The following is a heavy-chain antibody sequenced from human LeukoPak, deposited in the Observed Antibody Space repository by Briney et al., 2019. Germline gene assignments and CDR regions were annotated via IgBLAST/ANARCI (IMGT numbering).Heavy chain of an antibody. Sequence: SETLSLTCAVYGGSFSGYYWSWIRQPPGKGLEWIGEINHSGSTNYNPSLKSRVTISVDTSKNQFSLKLSSVTAADTAVYYCAVEQWLVAHAFDYWGQGTLVTVSS. D-gene: IGHD6-19*01. CDR2: INHSGST. V-gene: IGHV4-34*01. J-gene: IGHJ4*02. CDR1: GGSFSGYY. CDR3: AVEQWLVAHAFDY.